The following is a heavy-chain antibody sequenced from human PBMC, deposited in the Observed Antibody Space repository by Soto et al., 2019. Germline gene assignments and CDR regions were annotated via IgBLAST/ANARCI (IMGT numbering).Heavy chain of an antibody. V-gene: IGHV3-48*03. D-gene: IGHD2-2*01. Sequence: EVQLVESGGGLVQPGGSLRLSCEASGFTFSNDEMSWVRQAPGKAPEWLAYIQNGGSPIFYADSVRGRFTISKDHAKNSLYLQMSSLTAEDTAVYYCARGWHSCAHFGYWGQGALVTVSS. CDR1: GFTFSNDE. CDR2: IQNGGSPI. CDR3: ARGWHSCAHFGY. J-gene: IGHJ4*02.